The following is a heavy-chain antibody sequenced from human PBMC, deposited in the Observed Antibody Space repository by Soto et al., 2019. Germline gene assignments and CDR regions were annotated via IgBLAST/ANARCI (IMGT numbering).Heavy chain of an antibody. Sequence: GGSLRLSCAASGFTFSSYAMSWVRQAPGKGLEWVSAISGSGGSTYYADSVKVRFTISRDNSKNTLYLQMNSLRAEDTAVYYCAKELNIVVVVAAIDYWGQGTLVTVSS. D-gene: IGHD2-15*01. J-gene: IGHJ4*02. CDR2: ISGSGGST. CDR3: AKELNIVVVVAAIDY. CDR1: GFTFSSYA. V-gene: IGHV3-23*01.